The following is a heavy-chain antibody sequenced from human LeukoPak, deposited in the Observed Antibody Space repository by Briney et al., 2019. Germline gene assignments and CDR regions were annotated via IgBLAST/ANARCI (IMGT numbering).Heavy chain of an antibody. V-gene: IGHV3-11*06. D-gene: IGHD6-13*01. CDR1: GFTFSDYY. CDR3: ARATYSSSWDNWFDP. J-gene: IGHJ5*02. Sequence: PGGSLRLSCAASGFTFSDYYMSWIRQAPGKGLEWVSYISSSSSYTNYADSVKGRFTISRDNAKNSLYLQMNSLRAEDTAVYYCARATYSSSWDNWFDPWGQGTLVTVSS. CDR2: ISSSSSYT.